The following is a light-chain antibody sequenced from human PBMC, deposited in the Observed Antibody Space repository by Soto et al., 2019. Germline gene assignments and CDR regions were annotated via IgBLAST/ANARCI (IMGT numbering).Light chain of an antibody. CDR2: EVS. CDR3: TSFTTTSIWV. Sequence: QSALTQPASVSGSPGQSITISCTGTSSDIGVYNYVSWYQQHPGKAPKLMICEVSNRPLGVSSRFSGSKSGNTASLTISGLRAEDEADYYCTSFTTTSIWVFGGGTQLTVL. J-gene: IGLJ3*02. CDR1: SSDIGVYNY. V-gene: IGLV2-14*01.